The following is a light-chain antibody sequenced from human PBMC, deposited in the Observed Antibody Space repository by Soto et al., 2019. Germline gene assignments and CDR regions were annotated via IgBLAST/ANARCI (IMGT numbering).Light chain of an antibody. Sequence: DIQLTQSPSFLSASVEDRVTISCRASYDISSSLAWYQQEPGKPPKLLIYDSSTLQTGVPSRFTGSGSGRKFTLTISGLQFGDFATYFCQQLSHYPYTFGQGTKVDI. CDR3: QQLSHYPYT. CDR1: YDISSS. V-gene: IGKV1-9*01. CDR2: DSS. J-gene: IGKJ2*01.